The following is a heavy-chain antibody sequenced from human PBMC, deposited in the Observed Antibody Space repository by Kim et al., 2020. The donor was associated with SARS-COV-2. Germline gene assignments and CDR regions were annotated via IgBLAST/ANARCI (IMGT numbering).Heavy chain of an antibody. D-gene: IGHD6-19*01. CDR3: AKGREPHSGSKVDY. Sequence: ADSVKGRFTISRDNAKNSLYLQMNSRRAEDTALYYCAKGREPHSGSKVDYWGQGTLVTVSS. V-gene: IGHV3-9*01. J-gene: IGHJ4*02.